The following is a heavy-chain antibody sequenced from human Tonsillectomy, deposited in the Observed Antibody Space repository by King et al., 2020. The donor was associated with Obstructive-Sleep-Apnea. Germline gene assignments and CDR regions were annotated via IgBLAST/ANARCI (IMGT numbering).Heavy chain of an antibody. Sequence: QLQESGPGLVKPSETLSLTCTVSGCSISSYYWSWIRQSPGKGLEWIGYIYYSGSTNYNPSLKSRVTISVDTSKNQFSLKLSPVTAADTAVYYCAGYTYCSGGSCYIDYWGQGTLVTVSS. V-gene: IGHV4-59*01. D-gene: IGHD2-15*01. CDR1: GCSISSYY. CDR3: AGYTYCSGGSCYIDY. J-gene: IGHJ4*02. CDR2: IYYSGST.